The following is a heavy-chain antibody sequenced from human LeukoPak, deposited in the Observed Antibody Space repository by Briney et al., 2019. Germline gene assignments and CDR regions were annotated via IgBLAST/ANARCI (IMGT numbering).Heavy chain of an antibody. D-gene: IGHD1-26*01. CDR3: ARDPYSGNYGAYYYYYMDV. V-gene: IGHV3-30*02. CDR1: GFTFSSYG. J-gene: IGHJ6*03. Sequence: GGSLRLSCAASGFTFSSYGMHWVRQAPGKGLEWGGFIRYDGSNKYYADSVKGRFTISRDNAKNSLYLQMDSLRVEDTAEYYCARDPYSGNYGAYYYYYMDVWGKGTTVTVSS. CDR2: IRYDGSNK.